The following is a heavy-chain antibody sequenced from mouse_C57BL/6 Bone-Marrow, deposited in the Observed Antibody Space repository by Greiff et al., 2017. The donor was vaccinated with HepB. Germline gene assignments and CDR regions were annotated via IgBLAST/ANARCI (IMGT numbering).Heavy chain of an antibody. CDR3: ARETPTVVAFYY. V-gene: IGHV5-4*01. J-gene: IGHJ2*01. CDR1: GFTFSSYA. Sequence: EVQLVESGGGLVKPGGSLKLSCAASGFTFSSYAMSWVSQTTKKRLEWVATSSDGGSYTDYPDNVKGRFTISRDNAKNNLYLQMSHLKSEDTAMYYGARETPTVVAFYYWGQGTTLTVSS. D-gene: IGHD1-1*01. CDR2: SSDGGSYT.